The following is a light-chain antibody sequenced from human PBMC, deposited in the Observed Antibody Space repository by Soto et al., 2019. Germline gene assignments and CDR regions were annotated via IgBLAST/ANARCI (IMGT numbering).Light chain of an antibody. Sequence: QPVLTQSPSASASLGASVKLTCTLSSGHSNYAIAWHQQQPEKGPRDLMKLNSDGSHSKGDGIPDRFSGSSSGAERYLTNASLQSEDEADYYCQTWGAGSWVFGGGTKLTVL. CDR3: QTWGAGSWV. CDR1: SGHSNYA. J-gene: IGLJ3*02. CDR2: LNSDGSH. V-gene: IGLV4-69*02.